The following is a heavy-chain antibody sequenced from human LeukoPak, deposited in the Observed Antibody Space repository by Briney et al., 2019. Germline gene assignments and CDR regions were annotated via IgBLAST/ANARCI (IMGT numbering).Heavy chain of an antibody. Sequence: QPEGSLRLSCTASGXAFSVYALSWLRQPPGKGLEWVSTINANSGTTSYAASVRGRFTISRDNSKNTLYLQLNTLRADDTATYYCAKPISGGLAVTADWFHPWGQGTLVVVSS. CDR1: GXAFSVYA. V-gene: IGHV3-23*01. D-gene: IGHD6-19*01. CDR3: AKPISGGLAVTADWFHP. J-gene: IGHJ5*01. CDR2: INANSGTT.